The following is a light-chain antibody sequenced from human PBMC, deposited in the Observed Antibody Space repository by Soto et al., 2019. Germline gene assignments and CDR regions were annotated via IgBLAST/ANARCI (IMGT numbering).Light chain of an antibody. Sequence: EIVLTQSPGTLSLSPGERATLSCRASQSVSSIYFAWYQQKPGQAPRLLIYGASSRDTGIPDRFSGSGSGTDFTLTISRLEPEDFAVYYCQQFGTSPPGTFGQGTRLEMK. CDR1: QSVSSIY. V-gene: IGKV3-20*01. CDR2: GAS. J-gene: IGKJ5*01. CDR3: QQFGTSPPGT.